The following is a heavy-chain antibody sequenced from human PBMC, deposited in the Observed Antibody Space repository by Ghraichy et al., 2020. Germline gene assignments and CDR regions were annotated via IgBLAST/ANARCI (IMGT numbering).Heavy chain of an antibody. CDR2: INHSGST. J-gene: IGHJ6*02. CDR3: ARRTRYSSSYFYYYGMDV. V-gene: IGHV4-34*01. Sequence: SETLSLTCAVYGGSFSGYYWSWIRQPPGKGLEWIGEINHSGSTNYNPSLKSRVTISVDTSKNQFSLKLSSVTAADTAVYYCARRTRYSSSYFYYYGMDVWGQGTTVTVSS. CDR1: GGSFSGYY. D-gene: IGHD6-6*01.